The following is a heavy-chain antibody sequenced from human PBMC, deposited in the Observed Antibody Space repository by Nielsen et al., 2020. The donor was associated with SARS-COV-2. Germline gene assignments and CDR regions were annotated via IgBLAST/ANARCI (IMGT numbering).Heavy chain of an antibody. D-gene: IGHD6-19*01. V-gene: IGHV4-39*01. J-gene: IGHJ1*01. CDR3: AGLMRLSSGWSPVEYFQH. CDR2: IYYSGST. Sequence: SETLSLTCTVSGGSISSSSYYWGWIRQPPGKGLEWIGSIYYSGSTYYNPSLKSRVTISVDTSKNQFSLKLSSVTAADTAVYYCAGLMRLSSGWSPVEYFQHWGQVTLVTVSS. CDR1: GGSISSSSYY.